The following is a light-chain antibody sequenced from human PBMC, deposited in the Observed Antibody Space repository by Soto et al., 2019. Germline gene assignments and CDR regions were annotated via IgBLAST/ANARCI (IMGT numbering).Light chain of an antibody. V-gene: IGLV2-23*03. CDR2: EGS. J-gene: IGLJ2*01. Sequence: QSALTQPASVSGSPGQSITISCTGTSSDIGSYNLVSWYQHHPGKAPKLMIYEGSKRPSGVSNRFSGSKSDNTASLTISGLQAEDEADYYCCSYAGSSTFVVFGGGTKLTVL. CDR3: CSYAGSSTFVV. CDR1: SSDIGSYNL.